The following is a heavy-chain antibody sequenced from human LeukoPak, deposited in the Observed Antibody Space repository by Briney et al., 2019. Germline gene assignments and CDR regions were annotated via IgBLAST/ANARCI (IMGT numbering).Heavy chain of an antibody. CDR3: ARGPPGDYYYYYMDV. Sequence: GASVKVSCKASGYTFTTYDITWVRQAPGQGLEWMGGIIPIFGTANYAQKFQGRVTITADKSTSTAYMELSSLRSEDTAVYYCARGPPGDYYYYYMDVWGKGTTVTVSS. V-gene: IGHV1-69*06. J-gene: IGHJ6*03. D-gene: IGHD7-27*01. CDR1: GYTFTTYD. CDR2: IIPIFGTA.